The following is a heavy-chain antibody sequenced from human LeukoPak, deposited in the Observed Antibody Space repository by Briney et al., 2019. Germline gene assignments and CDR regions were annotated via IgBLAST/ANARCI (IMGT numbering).Heavy chain of an antibody. J-gene: IGHJ4*02. CDR2: INPNSGGT. V-gene: IGHV1-2*02. Sequence: ASVKVSCKASGYTFTSYYMHWVRQAPGQGLEWMGWINPNSGGTNYAQKFQGRVTMTRDTSISTAYMELSRLRSDDTAVYCCAREEYDFWSGFLGYWGQGTLVTVSS. CDR3: AREEYDFWSGFLGY. CDR1: GYTFTSYY. D-gene: IGHD3-3*01.